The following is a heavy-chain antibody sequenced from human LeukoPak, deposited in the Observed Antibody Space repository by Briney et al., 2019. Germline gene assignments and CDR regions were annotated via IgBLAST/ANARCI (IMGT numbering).Heavy chain of an antibody. CDR3: ARPRLLFGSGPILV. V-gene: IGHV4-59*12. J-gene: IGHJ4*02. CDR2: IFYSGST. Sequence: PSETLSLTCAVYIDSFTNYYWNWIRQTPGKGLEWIGYIFYSGSTNYNPSLKSRVTISIDTSKNQFSLRLTSVTAADTAVYFCARPRLLFGSGPILVWGQGTLVTVSS. CDR1: IDSFTNYY. D-gene: IGHD3-10*01.